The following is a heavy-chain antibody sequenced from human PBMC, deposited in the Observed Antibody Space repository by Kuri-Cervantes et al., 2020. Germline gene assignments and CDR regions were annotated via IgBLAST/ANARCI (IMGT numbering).Heavy chain of an antibody. CDR3: ARDFGAVAGTGTYYYYYGMDV. V-gene: IGHV3-9*01. Sequence: SLKISCAASGFTFDDYAMHWVRQAPGKGLEWVSGISWNSGSIGYADSVKGRFTISRDNSKNTLYLQMNSLRAEDTAVYYCARDFGAVAGTGTYYYYYGMDVWGQGTAVTVSS. CDR1: GFTFDDYA. CDR2: ISWNSGSI. D-gene: IGHD6-19*01. J-gene: IGHJ6*02.